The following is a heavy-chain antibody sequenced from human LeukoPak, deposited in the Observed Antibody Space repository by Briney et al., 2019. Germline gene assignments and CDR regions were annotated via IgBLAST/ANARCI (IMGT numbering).Heavy chain of an antibody. CDR2: ISSSGTTI. CDR1: GFTFRSYE. V-gene: IGHV3-48*03. D-gene: IGHD5-24*01. CDR3: ARWATPVYFDY. Sequence: GGSLRLSCAASGFTFRSYEMIWVRQAPGKGLEWVSYISSSGTTIYYADSVKGRFTSSRDNAKNSLYLQMNSLRAEDTAVYYCARWATPVYFDYWGQGALVTVSS. J-gene: IGHJ4*02.